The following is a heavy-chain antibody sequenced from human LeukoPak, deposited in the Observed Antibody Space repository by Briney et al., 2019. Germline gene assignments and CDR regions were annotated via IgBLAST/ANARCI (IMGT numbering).Heavy chain of an antibody. Sequence: GGSLRLSCAASGFTFDDYAMSWFRQAPGKGLEWVGFIRGKPYGETTEYAASVQGRFTISRDDSESTTYLQLNSLKTEDTAVYYCTRGSDTIFGVARDGFDSWGQGTLVTVSS. V-gene: IGHV3-49*03. D-gene: IGHD3-3*01. CDR3: TRGSDTIFGVARDGFDS. CDR2: IRGKPYGETT. CDR1: GFTFDDYA. J-gene: IGHJ4*02.